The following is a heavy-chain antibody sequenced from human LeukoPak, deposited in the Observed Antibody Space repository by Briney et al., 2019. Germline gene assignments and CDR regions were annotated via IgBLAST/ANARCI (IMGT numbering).Heavy chain of an antibody. J-gene: IGHJ4*02. CDR3: ARRSSGMDY. V-gene: IGHV1-2*02. CDR2: INPNSGGT. CDR1: GYTFTAYY. D-gene: IGHD1-26*01. Sequence: ASVKLSCKASGYTFTAYYMHWVRQAPGQGLEWMGWINPNSGGTHYAQKFQGRVTVTRDTSISTADMHLSRLTADDTAMYYCARRSSGMDYWGQGTLVTVSS.